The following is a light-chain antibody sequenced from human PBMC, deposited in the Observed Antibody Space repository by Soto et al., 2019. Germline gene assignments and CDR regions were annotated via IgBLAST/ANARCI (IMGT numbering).Light chain of an antibody. CDR3: LLSFHCPYV. Sequence: TCCSSTVTVTIVQYPYWFQQKPGQAPMTLIYDPVKKHSWTPARFSGYLRGGKAALTISGAQHEDEAVYYCLLSFHCPYVFGPRTKFT. J-gene: IGLJ1*01. CDR1: TVTVTIVQY. CDR2: DPV. V-gene: IGLV7-46*01.